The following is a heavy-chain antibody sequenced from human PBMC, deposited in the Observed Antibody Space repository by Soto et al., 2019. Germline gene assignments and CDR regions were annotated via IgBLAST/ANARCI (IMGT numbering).Heavy chain of an antibody. D-gene: IGHD3-3*01. Sequence: SETLSLTCAVSSGSISSSNWWSWVRQPPGKGLEWIGEIYHSGSTNYNPSLKSRVTISVDKSKSQFSLKLSSVTAADTAVYYCARVAIFGVAPYYYYYYMDVWGKGTSVTVSS. CDR3: ARVAIFGVAPYYYYYYMDV. CDR1: SGSISSSNW. J-gene: IGHJ6*03. V-gene: IGHV4-4*02. CDR2: IYHSGST.